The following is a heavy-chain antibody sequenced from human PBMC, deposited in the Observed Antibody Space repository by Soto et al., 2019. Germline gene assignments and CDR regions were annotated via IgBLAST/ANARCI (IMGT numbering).Heavy chain of an antibody. Sequence: PSETLSLTCAVSGGSISSGGYSWSWIRQPPGKGLEWIGYIYHSGSTYYNPSLKSRVTISVDRSRNQFSLKLSSVTAADTAVYYCARNIGWYTHDSWGQGTPVTVS. CDR1: GGSISSGGYS. V-gene: IGHV4-30-2*01. J-gene: IGHJ4*02. D-gene: IGHD6-19*01. CDR2: IYHSGST. CDR3: ARNIGWYTHDS.